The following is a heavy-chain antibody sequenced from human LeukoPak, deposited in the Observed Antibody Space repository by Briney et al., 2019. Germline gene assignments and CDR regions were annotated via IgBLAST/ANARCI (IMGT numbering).Heavy chain of an antibody. Sequence: GGSLRLSCAVSGLIVSSNYMSWVLQAPGKGLEWVSVIYSGGSTYYADSVKGRFTISRDNSKNTLYLQMNSLRAEDTAVYYCARVWANSGNFYGEDYWGQGTLVTVSS. CDR1: GLIVSSNY. J-gene: IGHJ4*02. CDR3: ARVWANSGNFYGEDY. CDR2: IYSGGST. V-gene: IGHV3-53*01. D-gene: IGHD1-26*01.